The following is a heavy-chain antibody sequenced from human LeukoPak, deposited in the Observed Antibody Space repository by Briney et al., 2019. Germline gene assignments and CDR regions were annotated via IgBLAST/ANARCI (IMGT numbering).Heavy chain of an antibody. J-gene: IGHJ5*02. CDR2: INHSGST. D-gene: IGHD3-16*01. Sequence: PSETLSLICAVYGGSFSGYYWSWIRQPPGKGLEWIGEINHSGSTNYNPSLKSRVTISVDTSKNQFSLKLSSVTAADTAVYYCARGKRFGFDPWGQGTLVTASS. CDR1: GGSFSGYY. CDR3: ARGKRFGFDP. V-gene: IGHV4-34*01.